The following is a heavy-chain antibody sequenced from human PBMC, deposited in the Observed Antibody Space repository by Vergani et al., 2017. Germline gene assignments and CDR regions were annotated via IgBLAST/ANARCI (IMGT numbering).Heavy chain of an antibody. CDR3: ARDRLWFGHFDY. V-gene: IGHV4-34*01. J-gene: IGHJ4*02. CDR1: GGSFSGYY. CDR2: INHSGST. D-gene: IGHD3-10*01. Sequence: QVQLQQWGAGLLKPSETLSLTCAVYGGSFSGYYWSWIRQPPGKGLEWIGEINHSGSTNYNPSLKSRVTISVDTSKNQFSLTLSSVTAADTAVYYCARDRLWFGHFDYWGQGTLVTVSS.